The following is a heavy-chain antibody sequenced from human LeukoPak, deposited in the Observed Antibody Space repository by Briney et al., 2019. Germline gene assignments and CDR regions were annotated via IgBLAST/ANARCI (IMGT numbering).Heavy chain of an antibody. J-gene: IGHJ5*02. V-gene: IGHV4-34*01. CDR1: GGSFSGYY. D-gene: IGHD1-1*01. Sequence: PSETLSLTCAVYGGSFSGYYWSWIRQPPGKGLEWIGEINHSGSTNYNPSLKSRVTISVDTSKNQFSLKLSSVTAADTAVYYCARLGYNWNDVKXFDPWGXXXLVTVSS. CDR3: ARLGYNWNDVKXFDP. CDR2: INHSGST.